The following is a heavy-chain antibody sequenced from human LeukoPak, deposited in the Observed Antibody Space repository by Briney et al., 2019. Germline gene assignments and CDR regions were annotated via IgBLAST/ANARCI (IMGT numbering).Heavy chain of an antibody. CDR2: ISYDGSNK. Sequence: GRSLRLSCAASGFTFSSYAMHWVRQAPGKGLEWVAVISYDGSNKYYAGSVKGRFTISRDNSKNTLYLQMNSLRAEDTAVYYCARDHGMDVWGQGTTVTVSS. J-gene: IGHJ6*02. V-gene: IGHV3-30-3*01. CDR3: ARDHGMDV. CDR1: GFTFSSYA.